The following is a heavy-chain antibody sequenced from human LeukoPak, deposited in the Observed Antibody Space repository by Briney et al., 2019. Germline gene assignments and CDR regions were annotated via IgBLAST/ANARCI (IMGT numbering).Heavy chain of an antibody. Sequence: SVKVSCKASGGTFSSYAISWVRQAPGQGLEWMGRIIPILGIANYAQKFQGRVTITADKSTSTAYMELSSLRSEDTAEYYCASSYNWNYRFDPWGQGTLVTVSS. J-gene: IGHJ5*02. CDR2: IIPILGIA. CDR1: GGTFSSYA. V-gene: IGHV1-69*04. D-gene: IGHD1-7*01. CDR3: ASSYNWNYRFDP.